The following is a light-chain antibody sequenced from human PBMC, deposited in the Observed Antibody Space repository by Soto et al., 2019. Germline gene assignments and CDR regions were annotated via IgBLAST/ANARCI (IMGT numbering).Light chain of an antibody. CDR2: EVS. CDR1: FSDVGGYNY. J-gene: IGLJ2*01. V-gene: IGLV2-14*01. CDR3: SSYTSRSILGVV. Sequence: QSVLTQPASVSGSPGQSITISCTGTFSDVGGYNYVAWYQHHPGKAPKLMIYEVSNRPSGVSNRFSGSKSGDTASLTISGLQAEDEAVYYCSSYTSRSILGVVFGGGTKLTVL.